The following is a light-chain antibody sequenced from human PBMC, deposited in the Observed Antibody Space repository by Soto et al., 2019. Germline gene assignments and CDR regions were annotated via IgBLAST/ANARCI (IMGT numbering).Light chain of an antibody. CDR2: DVS. Sequence: QSALTQPRSVSGSPGQSVTISCTGSSGDVGTYKYVSWYQQHPGKVPKLVIYDVSKRPSGVPDRFSGSKSANTASLTISGLQAEDEADYYCCSYAGSYSFSFGGGTKLTVL. J-gene: IGLJ2*01. CDR1: SGDVGTYKY. CDR3: CSYAGSYSFS. V-gene: IGLV2-11*01.